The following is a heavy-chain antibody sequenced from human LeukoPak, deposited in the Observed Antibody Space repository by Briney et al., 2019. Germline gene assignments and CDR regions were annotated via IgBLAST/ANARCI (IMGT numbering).Heavy chain of an antibody. J-gene: IGHJ4*02. CDR1: GFTFSSYA. CDR2: ISGTGSGI. V-gene: IGHV3-23*01. CDR3: AVWSPSFTTLRY. Sequence: GGSLRLSCAASGFTFSSYAMTWVRQAPGKGLEWVASISGTGSGIYYADSVKGRFTISRDNAKNTLYLQMNSLRAEDTAVYYCAVWSPSFTTLRYWGQGTLVTVSS. D-gene: IGHD3-3*01.